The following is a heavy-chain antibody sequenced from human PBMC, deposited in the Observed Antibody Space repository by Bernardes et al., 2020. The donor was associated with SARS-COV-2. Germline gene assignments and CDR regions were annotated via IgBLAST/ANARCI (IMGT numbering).Heavy chain of an antibody. J-gene: IGHJ5*02. Sequence: SETLSLTCTVSGGSISSYYWSWIRQPPGKGLEWIGYIYYSGSTNYNPSLKSRVTISVDTSKNQFSLKLSSVTAADTAGYYCARQRADYDFWSGYYRRGNWFDPWGQGTLVTVSS. CDR1: GGSISSYY. D-gene: IGHD3-3*01. CDR2: IYYSGST. V-gene: IGHV4-59*08. CDR3: ARQRADYDFWSGYYRRGNWFDP.